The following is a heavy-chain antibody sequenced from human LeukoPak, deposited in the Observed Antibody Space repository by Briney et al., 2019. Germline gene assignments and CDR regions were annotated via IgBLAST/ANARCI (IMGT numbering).Heavy chain of an antibody. Sequence: GGSLRLSCAASGFTFSSFGMHWVRQAPGKGLEWVAVISYDGSNKYYADSVKGRFTMSRDNSQNTLYLQTNSLRLEDTAVYYCGRLMGGYDSCFYGMDGWGQGTPVTVSS. CDR3: GRLMGGYDSCFYGMDG. CDR1: GFTFSSFG. CDR2: ISYDGSNK. D-gene: IGHD5-12*01. V-gene: IGHV3-30*03. J-gene: IGHJ6*02.